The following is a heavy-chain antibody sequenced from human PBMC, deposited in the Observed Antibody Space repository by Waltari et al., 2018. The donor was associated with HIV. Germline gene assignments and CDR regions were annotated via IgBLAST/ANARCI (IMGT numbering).Heavy chain of an antibody. J-gene: IGHJ4*02. D-gene: IGHD3-16*01. CDR3: ASLYNYVWGSPPPFDY. CDR1: GFTFSSYW. Sequence: EVQLVESGGGLVQPGGSLRLSCAASGFTFSSYWFPWVRQAPGKGLVWVSRINSDGSSTNYADSVKGRFTISRDNAKNTVYLQMNSLRAEDTALYYCASLYNYVWGSPPPFDYWGQGTLVTVSS. V-gene: IGHV3-74*01. CDR2: INSDGSST.